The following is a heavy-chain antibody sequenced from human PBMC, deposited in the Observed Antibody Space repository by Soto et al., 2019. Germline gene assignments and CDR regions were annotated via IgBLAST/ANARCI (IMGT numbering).Heavy chain of an antibody. CDR2: IKMKSEGATR. Sequence: EVKLVESGGGLVTPGGSLRLSCAASGFTFSNAWMNWVRQAPGKGLEWVGLIKMKSEGATRHYAAPVNGRFTISRDDSKSTLYLQMSSLKPEDTAVYYCTTLGSHYYYHDFDVWGQGTAVTVSS. CDR1: GFTFSNAW. CDR3: TTLGSHYYYHDFDV. V-gene: IGHV3-15*07. J-gene: IGHJ6*02.